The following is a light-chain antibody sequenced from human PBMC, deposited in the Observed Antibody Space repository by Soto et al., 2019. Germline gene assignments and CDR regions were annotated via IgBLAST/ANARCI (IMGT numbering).Light chain of an antibody. CDR3: QQYNNWPFT. CDR2: GAS. J-gene: IGKJ5*01. Sequence: EIVMTQSPATLSVSPGERATLSCRASQSVSSNLAWYQHKPGQAPRLLINGASTGAAGIAARFSGSGSGTEFTLTIRILQSEDFAVYYCQQYNNWPFTFGQGTRLEI. V-gene: IGKV3-15*01. CDR1: QSVSSN.